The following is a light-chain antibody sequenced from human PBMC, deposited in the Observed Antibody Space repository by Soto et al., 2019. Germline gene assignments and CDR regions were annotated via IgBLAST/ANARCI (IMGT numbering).Light chain of an antibody. J-gene: IGLJ3*02. CDR2: RND. Sequence: QSVLTQPPSASGTPGQRVTISCSGTSSNIGSNYVYWYQQLPGTAPKLLVYRNDQRPSGVPDRFSGSKSGTSASLAISGLRSDDEADYYCAAWDDSRSGHWVFGGGTKLTVL. CDR1: SSNIGSNY. V-gene: IGLV1-47*01. CDR3: AAWDDSRSGHWV.